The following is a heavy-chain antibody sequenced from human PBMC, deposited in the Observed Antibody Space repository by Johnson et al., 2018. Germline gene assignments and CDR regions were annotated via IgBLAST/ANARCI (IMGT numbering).Heavy chain of an antibody. Sequence: QVQLQESGPGLVKPSETLSLTCTVSGGSISSYYWSWIRQPPGKGLEWIGYIYYSGSTNYNPSLKSRVTISVDTSKNQFSLKLSSVPAADTAVYYCARDGPGIGGWVHDAFECWGQGTMVTVSS. D-gene: IGHD6-19*01. CDR1: GGSISSYY. CDR2: IYYSGST. CDR3: ARDGPGIGGWVHDAFEC. J-gene: IGHJ3*01. V-gene: IGHV4-59*01.